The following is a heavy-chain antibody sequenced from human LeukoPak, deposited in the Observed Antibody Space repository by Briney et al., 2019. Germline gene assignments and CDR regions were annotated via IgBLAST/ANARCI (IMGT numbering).Heavy chain of an antibody. CDR2: IYPGDSYT. V-gene: IGHV5-51*01. CDR1: GYSFTSYW. CDR3: GRGGGAATGTFDY. Sequence: GESLKISCKGSGYSFTSYWIAWVRQMPGKGLEWMGIIYPGDSYTTYSPSFQGQVTISADRSTNTAYLQWSSLKAPDTAIYYCGRGGGAATGTFDYWGQGTLVTVSS. J-gene: IGHJ4*02. D-gene: IGHD6-13*01.